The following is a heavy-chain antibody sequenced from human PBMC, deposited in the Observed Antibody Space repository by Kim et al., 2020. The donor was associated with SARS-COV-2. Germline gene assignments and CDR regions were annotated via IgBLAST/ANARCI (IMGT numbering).Heavy chain of an antibody. V-gene: IGHV3-23*01. Sequence: GGSLRLSCAASGFTFSFYAMTWVRQAPGKGLEWLSSISPVGDYIYYADSVKGRFTFSRDNSKNIVYLQMNSLGVEDTAVYYCARQGHYHSGAVAGPFDYWAQGNLVTVSS. D-gene: IGHD6-13*01. J-gene: IGHJ4*02. CDR1: GFTFSFYA. CDR2: ISPVGDYI. CDR3: ARQGHYHSGAVAGPFDY.